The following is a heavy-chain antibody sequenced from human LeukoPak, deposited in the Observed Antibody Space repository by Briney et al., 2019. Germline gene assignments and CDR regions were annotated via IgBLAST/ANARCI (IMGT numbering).Heavy chain of an antibody. V-gene: IGHV4-31*03. CDR3: ARGKGYNWNDFHY. J-gene: IGHJ4*02. Sequence: SETLSLTCTVSGGSISSGGYYWSWIRQHPGKGLEWIGYIYYSGSTYYNPSLKSRVTISVDTSKNQFSLKLSSVTAADTAVCYCARGKGYNWNDFHYWGQGTLVTVSS. CDR1: GGSISSGGYY. CDR2: IYYSGST. D-gene: IGHD1-20*01.